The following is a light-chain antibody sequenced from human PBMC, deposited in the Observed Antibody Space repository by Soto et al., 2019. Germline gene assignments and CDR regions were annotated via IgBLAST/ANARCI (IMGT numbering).Light chain of an antibody. CDR3: QQRSNRIT. CDR1: LSVAGS. Sequence: EFVLTQSPATLSLSPGERAILSCRASLSVAGSLAWYQQKPGQAPRLLIYDISTRAAAIPARFSGSGSGTDFPLTVSSLEPEDFALYYCQQRSNRITFGQGTRLEIK. V-gene: IGKV3-11*01. CDR2: DIS. J-gene: IGKJ5*01.